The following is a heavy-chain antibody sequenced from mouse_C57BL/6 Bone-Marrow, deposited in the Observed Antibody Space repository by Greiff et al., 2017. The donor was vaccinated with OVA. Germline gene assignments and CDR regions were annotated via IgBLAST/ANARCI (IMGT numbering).Heavy chain of an antibody. V-gene: IGHV1-81*01. Sequence: VQLVESGAELARPGASVKLSCKASGYTFTSYGISWVKQRTGQGLEWIGEIYPRSGNTYYNEKFKGKATLTADKSSSTAYMELRSLTSEDSAVYFGAREGYDGRGFAYWGQGTLVTVSA. J-gene: IGHJ3*01. CDR2: IYPRSGNT. CDR1: GYTFTSYG. CDR3: AREGYDGRGFAY. D-gene: IGHD2-3*01.